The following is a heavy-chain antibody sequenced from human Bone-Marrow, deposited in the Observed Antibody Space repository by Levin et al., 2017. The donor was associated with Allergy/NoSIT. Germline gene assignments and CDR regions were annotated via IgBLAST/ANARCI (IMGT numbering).Heavy chain of an antibody. J-gene: IGHJ6*02. V-gene: IGHV5-51*01. CDR3: ARRSGEGKNRYCISTSCYAGEFEFYYYDYGMDG. CDR1: GYSFTSYW. CDR2: IYPGDSDT. D-gene: IGHD2-2*01. Sequence: GESLKISCKGSGYSFTSYWIGWVRQMPGKGLEWMGIIYPGDSDTRYSPSFQGQVTISAHKSISTAYLQWSSLKASDTAMYYCARRSGEGKNRYCISTSCYAGEFEFYYYDYGMDGWGQGTTVTVSS.